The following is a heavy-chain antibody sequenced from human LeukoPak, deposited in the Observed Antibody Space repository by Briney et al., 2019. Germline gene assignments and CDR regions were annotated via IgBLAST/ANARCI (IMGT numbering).Heavy chain of an antibody. CDR3: ARDPGLYGSGSYGDY. Sequence: GGSLRLSCAASGFTFSSYAMHWVRQAPGKGLEWVAVISYDGSNKYYADSVKGRFTISRDNSKNTLYLQMNSLRAEDTAVYYCARDPGLYGSGSYGDYWGQGTLVTVSS. CDR2: ISYDGSNK. D-gene: IGHD3-10*01. J-gene: IGHJ4*02. CDR1: GFTFSSYA. V-gene: IGHV3-30-3*01.